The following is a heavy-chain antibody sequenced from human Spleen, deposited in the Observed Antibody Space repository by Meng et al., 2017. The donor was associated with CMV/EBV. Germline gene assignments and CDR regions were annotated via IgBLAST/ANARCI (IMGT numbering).Heavy chain of an antibody. CDR2: INPNSGGT. CDR3: ARPSFYGIVPPNF. D-gene: IGHD2/OR15-2a*01. V-gene: IGHV1-2*02. J-gene: IGHJ4*02. CDR1: GYTFIDYY. Sequence: ASAKVSCKASGYTFIDYYIHWVRQAPGQGLEWMGWINPNSGGTNFAPKFQGRVIMTRDTSINTAYLELSGLKSDDTAVYFCARPSFYGIVPPNFWGLGTLVTVSS.